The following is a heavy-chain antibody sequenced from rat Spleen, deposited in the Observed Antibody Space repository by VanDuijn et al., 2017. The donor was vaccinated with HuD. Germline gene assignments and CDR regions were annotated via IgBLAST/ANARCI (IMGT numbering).Heavy chain of an antibody. CDR3: ARQWDY. Sequence: EVQLVESGGGLVQPGRSLKLSCAASGFTFSNYGMAWVRQAPTKGLEWVAAISYDVSRIYYRDSAKGRFSISRDNAKSTLYLQMDSLRPEDTATYNCARQWDYWGQGVMVTVSS. CDR1: GFTFSNYG. CDR2: ISYDVSRI. J-gene: IGHJ2*01. V-gene: IGHV5-29*01.